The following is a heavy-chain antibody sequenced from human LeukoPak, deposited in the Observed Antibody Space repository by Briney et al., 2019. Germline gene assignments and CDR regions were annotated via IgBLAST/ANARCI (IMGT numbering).Heavy chain of an antibody. V-gene: IGHV3-23*01. J-gene: IGHJ4*02. D-gene: IGHD6-6*01. CDR2: ISAGGVST. Sequence: GGSLRLSCAGSGFTFSSYAMSWVRQAPGKGLEWVSAISAGGVSTYYADSVKGRFTISRDNSKNTLYLQMNSLRAEDTAVYYCAKDMYPRAYSSSPYFDYWGQGTLVTVSS. CDR1: GFTFSSYA. CDR3: AKDMYPRAYSSSPYFDY.